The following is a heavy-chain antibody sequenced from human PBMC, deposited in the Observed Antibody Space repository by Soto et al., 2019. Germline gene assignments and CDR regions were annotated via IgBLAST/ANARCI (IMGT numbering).Heavy chain of an antibody. J-gene: IGHJ5*02. Sequence: QVQLVESGGGVVQPGRSLRLSCAASESTLESHGMQWVPQPPGKGLGWVAVISYHGNDKYYADPVKGRFTISRDNFKSTLYLQMSSLRAEDTAIYFCAKDLLHNTVTTCGSWGQGTLVTVSS. CDR3: AKDLLHNTVTTCGS. CDR2: ISYHGNDK. CDR1: ESTLESHG. D-gene: IGHD4-17*01. V-gene: IGHV3-30*18.